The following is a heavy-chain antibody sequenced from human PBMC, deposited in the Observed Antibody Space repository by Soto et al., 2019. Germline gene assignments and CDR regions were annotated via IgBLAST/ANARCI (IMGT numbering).Heavy chain of an antibody. J-gene: IGHJ4*02. V-gene: IGHV1-2*04. Sequence: GASVKVSCPGFGYTLNCYHKYWGATAPLQGRDWMVWINPNLRGTHDSQKCQRWVTMTRDTSITTAHMELSRLRSDDTAVYYCAREWADYGGNRLFDCWGQGTLVTVSS. CDR3: AREWADYGGNRLFDC. D-gene: IGHD4-17*01. CDR1: GYTLNCYH. CDR2: INPNLRGT.